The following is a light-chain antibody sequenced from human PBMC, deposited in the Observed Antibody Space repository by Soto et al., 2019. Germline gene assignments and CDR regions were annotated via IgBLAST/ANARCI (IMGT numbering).Light chain of an antibody. CDR3: QQYLITPWT. Sequence: DIVMTQSPDSVAVSLGERATINCKSSQSILYSPNNKNYLAWYQQKPGQPPKLLFYWASTRESGVPDRFSGRGSGTDFTLTISILQAEDVAVYYCQQYLITPWTFGQGTKVEIK. J-gene: IGKJ1*01. CDR2: WAS. CDR1: QSILYSPNNKNY. V-gene: IGKV4-1*01.